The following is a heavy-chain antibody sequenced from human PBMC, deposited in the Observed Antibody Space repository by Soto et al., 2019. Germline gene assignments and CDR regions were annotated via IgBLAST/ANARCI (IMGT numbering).Heavy chain of an antibody. CDR1: GFTFRTYG. CDR2: ISGNGINK. Sequence: PGGSLRLSCAASGFTFRTYGMHWVRQAPGKGLERLAVISGNGINKYYADSVKGRFTISRDNSRDTLFLQMNSLRGEDTAIYYCAKVIRADSTSSNFYYYSGLDVWGQGTTVTVSS. CDR3: AKVIRADSTSSNFYYYSGLDV. D-gene: IGHD6-6*01. J-gene: IGHJ6*02. V-gene: IGHV3-30*18.